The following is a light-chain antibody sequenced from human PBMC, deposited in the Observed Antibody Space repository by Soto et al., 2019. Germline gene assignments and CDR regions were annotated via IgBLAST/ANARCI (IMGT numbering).Light chain of an antibody. J-gene: IGKJ5*01. Sequence: EIVLTQSPATLSLSPGERATLSCRASQSVSSSLAWYQQRPGQAPRLLIYDASSRATGIPARFSGSGSGTDFTLTISSLESEDFAVYYCQQRSNWPITFGQGTRLEIK. CDR1: QSVSSS. CDR3: QQRSNWPIT. V-gene: IGKV3-11*01. CDR2: DAS.